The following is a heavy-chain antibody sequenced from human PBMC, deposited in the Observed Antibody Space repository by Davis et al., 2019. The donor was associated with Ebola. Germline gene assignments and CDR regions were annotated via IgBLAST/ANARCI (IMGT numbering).Heavy chain of an antibody. CDR2: IKEDGSAK. J-gene: IGHJ5*02. Sequence: GESLKISCAASGFTFSSYYISWVRQAPGKGLEWVASIKEDGSAKYYVDSVRGRFTISRDNAKSSLDLQMNSLRAEDTAVYFCAAGWQYPGAWGQGTLVTVSS. CDR3: AAGWQYPGA. D-gene: IGHD2-15*01. V-gene: IGHV3-7*01. CDR1: GFTFSSYY.